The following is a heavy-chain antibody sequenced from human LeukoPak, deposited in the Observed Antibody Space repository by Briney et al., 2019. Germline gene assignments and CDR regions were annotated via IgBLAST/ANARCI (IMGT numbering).Heavy chain of an antibody. J-gene: IGHJ4*02. D-gene: IGHD6-25*01. CDR1: GGSISSYY. V-gene: IGHV4-59*01. CDR3: ARKFPTADDYFDY. Sequence: SETLSLTCTVSGGSISSYYWSWIRQPPGKGLEWIGYIYYSGSTNYNPSLKSRVTISVDTSKNQLSLKLSSVTAADTAVYYCARKFPTADDYFDYWGQGILVSVSS. CDR2: IYYSGST.